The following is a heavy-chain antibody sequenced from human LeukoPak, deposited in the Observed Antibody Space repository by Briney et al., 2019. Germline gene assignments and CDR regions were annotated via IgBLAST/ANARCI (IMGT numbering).Heavy chain of an antibody. CDR1: RLTFSNYG. Sequence: GGSLRLSCAASRLTFSNYGMHWVRQAPGKGLEWVAVIAYDGSNRDYVDSMKGRFTISRDNSKNTLYLQMNSLRPEDTAIYFCARARPLCGSGSYPHYFGIDVWGRGTTVTVSS. D-gene: IGHD3-10*01. CDR3: ARARPLCGSGSYPHYFGIDV. CDR2: IAYDGSNR. J-gene: IGHJ6*02. V-gene: IGHV3-30*03.